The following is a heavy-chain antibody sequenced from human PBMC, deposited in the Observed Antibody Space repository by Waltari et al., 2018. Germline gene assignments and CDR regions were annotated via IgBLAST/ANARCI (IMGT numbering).Heavy chain of an antibody. Sequence: EVQLVESGGGLVQPGGSLRLSCAASGFTFSNYAMSWVRQAPGEGRDWVSAISGSGDSTHYADSVKGRFTISRDNSKNTLYLQMNSLRAEDTAVYFCANRWIRFWGQGTLVTVSS. CDR3: ANRWIRF. CDR1: GFTFSNYA. CDR2: ISGSGDST. J-gene: IGHJ4*02. D-gene: IGHD5-12*01. V-gene: IGHV3-23*04.